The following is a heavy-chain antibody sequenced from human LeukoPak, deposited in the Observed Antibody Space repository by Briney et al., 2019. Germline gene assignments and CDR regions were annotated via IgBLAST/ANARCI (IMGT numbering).Heavy chain of an antibody. CDR2: ISGSGGST. CDR3: AKDLGRSYDFWSEPPPDY. CDR1: GFTFSSYA. Sequence: GGSLRLSCAASGFTFSSYAMRWVRQAPGKGLEWVSEISGSGGSTYYADSVKGRFTMSRDNSKNTLYLQMNSLRAEDTAVYYCAKDLGRSYDFWSEPPPDYWGQGTLVTVSS. V-gene: IGHV3-23*01. D-gene: IGHD3-3*01. J-gene: IGHJ4*02.